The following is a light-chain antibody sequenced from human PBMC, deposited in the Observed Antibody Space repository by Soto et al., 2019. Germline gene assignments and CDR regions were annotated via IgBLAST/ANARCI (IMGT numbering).Light chain of an antibody. CDR1: QSVSSSY. Sequence: EIVLTQSPGTLSLSPGERATLSCRASQSVSSSYLAWYQQKPGQAPRLLIYGACSRATGIPDRFSGSGSGTDFTLTISRLEPEDFAVYYWQQYGSSPVTFGPGTKVDIK. CDR3: QQYGSSPVT. V-gene: IGKV3-20*01. J-gene: IGKJ3*01. CDR2: GAC.